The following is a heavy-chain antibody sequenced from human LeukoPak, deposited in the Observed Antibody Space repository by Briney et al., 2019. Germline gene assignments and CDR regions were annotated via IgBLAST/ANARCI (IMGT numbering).Heavy chain of an antibody. CDR3: AKGSHSSSWYWFDP. V-gene: IGHV3-7*03. CDR2: IKQDGSEK. CDR1: GFTFSSYW. D-gene: IGHD6-13*01. J-gene: IGHJ5*02. Sequence: PGGSLRLSCAASGFTFSSYWMSWVRQAPGKGLEWVANIKQDGSEKYYVDSVKGRFTISRDNAKNSLYLQMNSLRAEDMALYYCAKGSHSSSWYWFDPWGQGTLVTVSS.